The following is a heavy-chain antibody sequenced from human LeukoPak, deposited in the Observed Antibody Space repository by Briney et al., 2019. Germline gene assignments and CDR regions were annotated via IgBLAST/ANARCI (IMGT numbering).Heavy chain of an antibody. J-gene: IGHJ4*02. CDR2: MYNRGST. Sequence: PSETLSLTCTVSGDSTSNYYWSWIWQSPGKKLEWIGYMYNRGSTIYNPSLKSRVTISTDTSKNQFSLRLTSVTAADTAVYYCARAEKAVTGTLDYWGQGTLITVSS. CDR3: ARAEKAVTGTLDY. D-gene: IGHD6-19*01. CDR1: GDSTSNYY. V-gene: IGHV4-59*01.